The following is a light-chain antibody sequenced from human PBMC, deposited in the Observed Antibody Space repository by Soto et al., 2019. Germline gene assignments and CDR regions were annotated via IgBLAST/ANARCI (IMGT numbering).Light chain of an antibody. CDR3: QQYNNWPTWT. CDR2: GAS. Sequence: EVGMSQSPATLSVSTGERVTLSCRARQSVGSNLAWYQQKPGQAPRLLIYGASTRATGIPARFSGSGSETEFTLTISSLQAEDSAVYFCQQYNNWPTWTFAQGTKVAIK. V-gene: IGKV3-15*01. J-gene: IGKJ1*01. CDR1: QSVGSN.